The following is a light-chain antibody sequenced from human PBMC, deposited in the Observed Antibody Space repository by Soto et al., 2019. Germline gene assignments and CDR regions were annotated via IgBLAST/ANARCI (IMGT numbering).Light chain of an antibody. CDR2: EVT. Sequence: QSVLTQPASVSGSPGQSITISCTGSSSDVGSHNYVSWYQQHPGKAPKLMIYEVTKRPSGVSNRFSGSKSGNTASLTISGLQAEDEADYYCSSYTFTSTLYVFGTGTKVTVL. J-gene: IGLJ1*01. V-gene: IGLV2-14*01. CDR1: SSDVGSHNY. CDR3: SSYTFTSTLYV.